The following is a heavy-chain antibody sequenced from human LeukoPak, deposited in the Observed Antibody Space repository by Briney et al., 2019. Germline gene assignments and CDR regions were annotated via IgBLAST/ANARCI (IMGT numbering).Heavy chain of an antibody. J-gene: IGHJ5*02. CDR1: GFTFSSYW. CDR3: ARVAYSSSWYWFDT. Sequence: GGSLRLSCAASGFTFSSYWMHWVRQAPGKGLVWVSRINSDGSSTSYADSVKGRFTISRDNAKNTLYLQMNSLRAEDTAVYYCARVAYSSSWYWFDTWGQGTLVTVSS. D-gene: IGHD6-13*01. CDR2: INSDGSST. V-gene: IGHV3-74*01.